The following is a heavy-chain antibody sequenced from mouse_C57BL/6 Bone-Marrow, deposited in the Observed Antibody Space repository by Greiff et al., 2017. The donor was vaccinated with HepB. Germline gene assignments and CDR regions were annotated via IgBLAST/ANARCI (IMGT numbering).Heavy chain of an antibody. J-gene: IGHJ4*01. CDR3: ARYYYGSSYVDYAMDY. CDR1: GYTFTSYW. D-gene: IGHD1-1*01. V-gene: IGHV1-64*01. CDR2: IHPNSGST. Sequence: QVQLKQPGAELVKPGASVKLSCKASGYTFTSYWMHWVKQRPGQGLEWIGMIHPNSGSTNYNEKFKSKATLTVDKSSSTAYMQLSSLTSEDSAVYYCARYYYGSSYVDYAMDYWGQGTSVTVSS.